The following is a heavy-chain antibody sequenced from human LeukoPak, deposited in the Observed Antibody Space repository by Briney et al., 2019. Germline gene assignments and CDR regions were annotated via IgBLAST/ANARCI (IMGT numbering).Heavy chain of an antibody. J-gene: IGHJ4*02. CDR3: ARDLAYSRLDY. D-gene: IGHD5-18*01. CDR1: GLTFSSSW. Sequence: GGSLRLSCAVSGLTFSSSWMDRVRQAPGKGLEWVASINPDGNKKYSADSVKGRFTISRDNAENSLYLQMNSLRVEDTAFYYCARDLAYSRLDYWGQGMLVTVSP. CDR2: INPDGNKK. V-gene: IGHV3-7*01.